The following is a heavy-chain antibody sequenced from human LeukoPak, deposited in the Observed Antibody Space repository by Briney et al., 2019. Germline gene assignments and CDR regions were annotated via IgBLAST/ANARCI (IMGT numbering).Heavy chain of an antibody. CDR3: ARDLRNMIRGVIIMAVDY. J-gene: IGHJ4*02. CDR1: GYTFTSYY. V-gene: IGHV1-18*04. CDR2: ISAYNGNT. D-gene: IGHD3-10*01. Sequence: GASVKVSCKASGYTFTSYYMHWVRQAPGQGLEWMGWISAYNGNTNYAQKLQGRVTMTTDTSTSTAYMELRSLRPDDTAVYYCARDLRNMIRGVIIMAVDYWGQGTLVTVSS.